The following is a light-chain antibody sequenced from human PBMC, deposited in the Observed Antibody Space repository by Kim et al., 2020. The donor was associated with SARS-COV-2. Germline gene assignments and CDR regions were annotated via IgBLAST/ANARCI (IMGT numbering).Light chain of an antibody. CDR2: AAS. Sequence: ASVGDRVPIPCRASQDIINYLAWFQLKPGKAPKLLIYAASALQPGVPSRFSGSGSGTDFTLTVTSLQPEDVATYYCQKCDSAPWTFGQGTKVDIK. CDR3: QKCDSAPWT. J-gene: IGKJ1*01. CDR1: QDIINY. V-gene: IGKV1-27*01.